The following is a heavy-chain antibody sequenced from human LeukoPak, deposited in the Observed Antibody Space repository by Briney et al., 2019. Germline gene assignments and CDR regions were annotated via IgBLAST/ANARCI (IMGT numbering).Heavy chain of an antibody. V-gene: IGHV3-64*01. Sequence: GGSLRLSCAASGFTFSSYAMHWVRQAPGEGLEFVSAISNNGGATYYAISVKGRFTISRDNSKNTLYLQMGSLRVEDMAVYYCAREGSGWYHFDYWGQGTLLTVSS. CDR2: ISNNGGAT. CDR3: AREGSGWYHFDY. CDR1: GFTFSSYA. D-gene: IGHD6-19*01. J-gene: IGHJ4*02.